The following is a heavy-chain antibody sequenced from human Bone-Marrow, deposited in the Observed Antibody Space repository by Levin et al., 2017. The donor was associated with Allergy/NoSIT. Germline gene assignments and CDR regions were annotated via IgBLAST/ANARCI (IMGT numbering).Heavy chain of an antibody. D-gene: IGHD3-10*01. Sequence: GGSLRLSCAASGFTFSSYWMHWVRQAPGKGLVWVSRINSDGSSTSYADSVKGRFTISRDNAKNTLYLQMNSLRAEDTAVYYCARAEGSGSYPGPYWGQGTLVTVSS. CDR2: INSDGSST. CDR1: GFTFSSYW. CDR3: ARAEGSGSYPGPY. V-gene: IGHV3-74*01. J-gene: IGHJ4*02.